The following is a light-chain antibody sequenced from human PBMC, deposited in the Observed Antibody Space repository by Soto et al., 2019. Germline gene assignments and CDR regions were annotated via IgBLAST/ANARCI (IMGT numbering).Light chain of an antibody. J-gene: IGKJ3*01. Sequence: DIVMTQSPDSLAVSLGERATINCKSSQNVFHDSNNKNYLAWYQQKPGQPPKLLIYWASTRESGVPARFRGSGSGTDFTLTITSLQAEDVAVYYCQQYYSTPFTFGPGTKVDMK. CDR3: QQYYSTPFT. V-gene: IGKV4-1*01. CDR1: QNVFHDSNNKNY. CDR2: WAS.